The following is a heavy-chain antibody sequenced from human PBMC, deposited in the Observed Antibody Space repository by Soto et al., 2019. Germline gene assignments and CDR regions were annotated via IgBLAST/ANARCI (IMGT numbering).Heavy chain of an antibody. CDR3: AKSVIAATNWFDP. J-gene: IGHJ5*02. CDR1: GFTFSNYV. Sequence: QVRLVESGGGVGQPGRSLRLSCAASGFTFSNYVIHWVRQAPGKGLEWVAGISYDGSNKYYADSVKGRFTISRDNSKNTLYLEMNSLRAEDTAVYHCAKSVIAATNWFDPLGQGTLVTVSS. CDR2: ISYDGSNK. V-gene: IGHV3-30*18. D-gene: IGHD2-15*01.